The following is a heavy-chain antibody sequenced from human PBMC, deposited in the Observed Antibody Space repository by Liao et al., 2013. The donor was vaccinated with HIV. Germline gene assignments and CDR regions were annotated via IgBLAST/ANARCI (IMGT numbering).Heavy chain of an antibody. CDR2: IYTSGST. D-gene: IGHD3-10*01. CDR3: AREYYDSGDYYAMENYMDV. V-gene: IGHV4-4*07. CDR1: GGSISSYY. J-gene: IGHJ6*03. Sequence: QVQLQESGPGLVKPSQTLSLTCTVSGGSISSYYWSWIRQPAGKGLEWIGRIYTSGSTNYNPSLKSRVTMSVDTSKNQFSLKLSSVTAADTAVYYCAREYYDSGDYYAMENYMDVWGKGTTVTVSS.